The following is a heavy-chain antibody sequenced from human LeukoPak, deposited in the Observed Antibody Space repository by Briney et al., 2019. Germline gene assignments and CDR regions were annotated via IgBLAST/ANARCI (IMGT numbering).Heavy chain of an antibody. CDR2: IKSNTDGGTT. CDR3: ATTEGRQWLARGYYFDY. V-gene: IGHV3-15*01. D-gene: IGHD6-19*01. CDR1: GFTFSTYA. J-gene: IGHJ4*02. Sequence: GGSLRLSCAASGFTFSTYAMSWVRQAPGKGLEWVGRIKSNTDGGTTDYAAPVKGRFTVSRDDSKNTLFLQMNSLKTEDTAVYYCATTEGRQWLARGYYFDYWGQGTLVTVSS.